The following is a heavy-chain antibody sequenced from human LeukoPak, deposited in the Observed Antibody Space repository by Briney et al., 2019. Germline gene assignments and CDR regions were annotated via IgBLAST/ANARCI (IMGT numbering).Heavy chain of an antibody. Sequence: SETLSLTCTVSGGSISSYYWSWIRQPPGKGLEWIGYIQYSGSTNYNPSLKSRVTISVDTSKNQFSLKLSSVTAADTAVYYCARDAREIATISFDYWGQGTLVTVSS. CDR2: IQYSGST. CDR1: GGSISSYY. D-gene: IGHD5-24*01. CDR3: ARDAREIATISFDY. J-gene: IGHJ4*02. V-gene: IGHV4-59*12.